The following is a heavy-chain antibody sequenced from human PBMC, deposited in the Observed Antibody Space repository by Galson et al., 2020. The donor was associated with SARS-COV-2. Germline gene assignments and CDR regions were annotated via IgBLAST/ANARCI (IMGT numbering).Heavy chain of an antibody. D-gene: IGHD3-9*01. J-gene: IGHJ6*03. CDR2: ISYDGSNK. Sequence: GGSLRLSCAASGFTFSSYAMHWVRQAPGKGLEWVAVISYDGSNKYYADSVKGRFTISRDNSKNTLYLQMNSLRAEDTAVYYCARDSEYYDILTGYYPRYYYYYYYMDVWGKGTTVTVSS. CDR1: GFTFSSYA. CDR3: ARDSEYYDILTGYYPRYYYYYYYMDV. V-gene: IGHV3-30*04.